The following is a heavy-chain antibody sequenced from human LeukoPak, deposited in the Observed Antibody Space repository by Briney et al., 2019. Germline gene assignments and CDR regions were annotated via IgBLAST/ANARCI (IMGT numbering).Heavy chain of an antibody. D-gene: IGHD6-19*01. CDR3: ARDLRRDTSGWNSQAVLDY. J-gene: IGHJ4*01. CDR2: ISAYNSNT. V-gene: IGHV1-18*01. CDR1: GYTFTSYG. Sequence: ASVKVSCKASGYTFTSYGISWVRQAPGQGLEWMGWISAYNSNTNYAQKKLQGRVTMTTDTSTSTAYMELRSLRSDDTAVYYCARDLRRDTSGWNSQAVLDYWGQEPWSPSPQ.